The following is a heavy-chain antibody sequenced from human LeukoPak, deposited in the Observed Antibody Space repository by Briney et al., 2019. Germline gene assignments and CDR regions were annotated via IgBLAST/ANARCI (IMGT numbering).Heavy chain of an antibody. CDR2: ISSSGSTI. CDR3: AKVSGVGATRIY. Sequence: SGGSLRLSCAASGFTFSDYYMSWIRQAPGKGLEWVSYISSSGSTIYYADSVKGRFTISRDNAKDSLYLQMNSLRAEDTAVYYCAKVSGVGATRIYWGQGTLVTVSS. J-gene: IGHJ4*02. V-gene: IGHV3-11*04. D-gene: IGHD1-26*01. CDR1: GFTFSDYY.